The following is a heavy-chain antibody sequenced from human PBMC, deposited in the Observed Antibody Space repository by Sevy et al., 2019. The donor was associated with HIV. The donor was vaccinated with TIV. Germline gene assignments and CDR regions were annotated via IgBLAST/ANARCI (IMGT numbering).Heavy chain of an antibody. D-gene: IGHD2-21*01. CDR3: AKGFSSIIPFSMDV. Sequence: GGSLRLSCEASGFSFSRYGMHWVRQVAGKGLEWVAVISFDGDNKYYSYSVRGRFAIFRDNSENTMHLKMNNLRLDDTAVYYCAKGFSSIIPFSMDVLGQGTTVTVSS. CDR2: ISFDGDNK. J-gene: IGHJ6*02. CDR1: GFSFSRYG. V-gene: IGHV3-30*18.